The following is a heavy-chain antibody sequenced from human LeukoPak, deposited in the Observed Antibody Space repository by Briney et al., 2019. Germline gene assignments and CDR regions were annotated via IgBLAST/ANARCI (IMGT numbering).Heavy chain of an antibody. Sequence: GGSLRLSCAVSGVTLSNYGMSWVRQAPGKGLEWVAGISGSGGSTNYADSVKGRFTISRDSPKNTLYLQMNSLRAEDTAVYFCAKRGVVIRVILVGFHKEANYFDSSGQGALVTVSS. CDR3: AKRGVVIRVILVGFHKEANYFDS. V-gene: IGHV3-23*01. CDR1: GVTLSNYG. J-gene: IGHJ4*02. D-gene: IGHD3-22*01. CDR2: ISGSGGST.